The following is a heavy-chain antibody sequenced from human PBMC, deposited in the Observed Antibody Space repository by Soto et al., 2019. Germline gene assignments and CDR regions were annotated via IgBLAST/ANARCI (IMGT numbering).Heavy chain of an antibody. D-gene: IGHD6-6*01. CDR1: GGSISSSNW. CDR2: IYHSGST. Sequence: SETLSLTCAVSGGSISSSNWWSWVRQPPGKGREWIGEIYHSGSTNYNPSLKSRVTISVDKSKNQFSLKLSSVTAADTAVYYCARGGRLVAARPGGWFDPWGQGTLVTVSS. V-gene: IGHV4-4*02. J-gene: IGHJ5*02. CDR3: ARGGRLVAARPGGWFDP.